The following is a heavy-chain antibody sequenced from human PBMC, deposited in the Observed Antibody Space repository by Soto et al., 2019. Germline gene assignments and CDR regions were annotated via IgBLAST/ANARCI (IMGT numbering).Heavy chain of an antibody. CDR2: IIPIFGTA. V-gene: IGHV1-69*01. Sequence: QVQLVQSGAEVKKPGSSVKVSCKASGGTFSSYAISWVRQAPGQGLEWMGGIIPIFGTANYAQKVQGRVWITADATTSTDYMEGSSLRSEDTAVYYCSTRITIFGVVIPAVSYYFDLWGRGTLVTVSS. CDR1: GGTFSSYA. CDR3: STRITIFGVVIPAVSYYFDL. D-gene: IGHD3-3*01. J-gene: IGHJ2*01.